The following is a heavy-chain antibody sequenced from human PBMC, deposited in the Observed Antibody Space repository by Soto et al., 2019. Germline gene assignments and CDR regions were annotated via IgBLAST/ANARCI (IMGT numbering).Heavy chain of an antibody. D-gene: IGHD5-12*01. Sequence: GASVKVSCKASGGTFSSYAISWVRQAPGQGLEWMGGIIPIFGTANYAQKFQGRVTITADESTSTAYMELSSLRSEDTAVYYCARCGYNYCRYFDYWGQGTLVTVSS. CDR3: ARCGYNYCRYFDY. J-gene: IGHJ4*02. CDR2: IIPIFGTA. V-gene: IGHV1-69*13. CDR1: GGTFSSYA.